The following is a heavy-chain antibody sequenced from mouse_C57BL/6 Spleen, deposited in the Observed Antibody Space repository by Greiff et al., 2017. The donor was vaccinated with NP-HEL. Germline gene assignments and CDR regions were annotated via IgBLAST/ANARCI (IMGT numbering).Heavy chain of an antibody. CDR2: INYDGSST. D-gene: IGHD1-1*01. V-gene: IGHV5-16*01. CDR3: ARDRHYGSEYYYAMDY. J-gene: IGHJ4*01. CDR1: GFTFSDYY. Sequence: EVQLVESEGGLVQPGSSMKLSCTASGFTFSDYYMAWVRQVPEKGLEWVANINYDGSSTYYLDSLKSRFIISRDNAKNILYLQMSSLKSEDTATYYCARDRHYGSEYYYAMDYWGQGTSVTVSS.